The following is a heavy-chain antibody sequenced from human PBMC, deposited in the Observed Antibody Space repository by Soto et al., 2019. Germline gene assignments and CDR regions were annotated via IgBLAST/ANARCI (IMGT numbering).Heavy chain of an antibody. CDR3: ARDHVSSWYPRSPGIAVAGTLSDWFDP. CDR1: GGTFSSYA. V-gene: IGHV1-69*13. CDR2: IIPIFGTA. D-gene: IGHD6-19*01. J-gene: IGHJ5*02. Sequence: GASVKVSCRASGGTFSSYAISWVRQAPGQGLEWMGGIIPIFGTANYAQKFQGRVTITADESTSTAYMELSSLGSEDTAVYYCARDHVSSWYPRSPGIAVAGTLSDWFDPWGQGTLVTVSS.